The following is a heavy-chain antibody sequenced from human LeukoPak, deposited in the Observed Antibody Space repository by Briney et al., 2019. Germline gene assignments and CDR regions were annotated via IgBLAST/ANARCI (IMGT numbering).Heavy chain of an antibody. D-gene: IGHD4-23*01. V-gene: IGHV4-59*08. CDR2: ISYSGSP. Sequence: SQTLSLTSPVSGGSISTFYWSWIRQPPGKGLEWIGYISYSGSPNNNPSLKGRVTISVDTSKIQFSWKLSSANAPDQAGFYWGRQGGGGGWFYFDYWGQGTLVTVSS. CDR1: GGSISTFY. CDR3: GRQGGGGGWFYFDY. J-gene: IGHJ4*02.